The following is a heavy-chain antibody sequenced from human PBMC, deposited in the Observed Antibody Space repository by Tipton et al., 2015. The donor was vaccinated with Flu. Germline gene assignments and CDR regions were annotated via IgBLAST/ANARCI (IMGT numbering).Heavy chain of an antibody. J-gene: IGHJ3*02. D-gene: IGHD3-16*01. CDR2: IYTSGST. Sequence: TLSLTCTVSGGSISSGSYYWSWIRQPAGKGLEWIGRIYTSGSTNYNPSLKSRVTISVDTSKNQFSLKLSSVTAADTAVYYCASPLLGGGAGHDAFDIWGQGTMVTVSS. V-gene: IGHV4-61*02. CDR1: GGSISSGSYY. CDR3: ASPLLGGGAGHDAFDI.